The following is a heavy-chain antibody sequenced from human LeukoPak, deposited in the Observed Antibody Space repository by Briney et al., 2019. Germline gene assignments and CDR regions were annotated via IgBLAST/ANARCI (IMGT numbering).Heavy chain of an antibody. D-gene: IGHD6-13*01. V-gene: IGHV3-15*01. Sequence: PGGALRLSCAASGFTFSNAWMSWVRQAPGKGLEWVGRIKSKTDGGTTDYAAPVKGRFTISRDDSKNTLYLQMSSLKTEDTAVYYCTTDDSSSGRVFDYWGQGTLVTVSS. J-gene: IGHJ4*02. CDR2: IKSKTDGGTT. CDR3: TTDDSSSGRVFDY. CDR1: GFTFSNAW.